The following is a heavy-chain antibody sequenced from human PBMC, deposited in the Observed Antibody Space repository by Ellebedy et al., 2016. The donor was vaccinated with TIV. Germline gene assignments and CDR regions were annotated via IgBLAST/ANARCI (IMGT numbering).Heavy chain of an antibody. J-gene: IGHJ4*02. CDR1: GFNFSNYW. Sequence: GESLKLSCVASGFNFSNYWMNWVRQAPGKGLEWVANVNQDGSEKYSVDSVKGRFTISRDNAKRSLYLQMNSLRVDDTAVYYCATSRARVYWGQGTLVTVSS. CDR2: VNQDGSEK. CDR3: ATSRARVY. V-gene: IGHV3-7*01.